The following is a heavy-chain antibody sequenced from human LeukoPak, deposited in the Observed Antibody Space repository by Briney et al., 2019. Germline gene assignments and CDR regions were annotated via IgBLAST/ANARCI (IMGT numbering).Heavy chain of an antibody. CDR3: ATFDGGLDY. J-gene: IGHJ4*02. D-gene: IGHD4-23*01. V-gene: IGHV3-23*01. CDR2: ISGSGGST. CDR1: GLTFSSYA. Sequence: GGSLRLSCAASGLTFSSYAMSWVRQAPGKGLEWVSAISGSGGSTYYADSVKGRFTISRDNSKDTLYLQMNSLRAEDTAVYYCATFDGGLDYWGQGTLVTVSS.